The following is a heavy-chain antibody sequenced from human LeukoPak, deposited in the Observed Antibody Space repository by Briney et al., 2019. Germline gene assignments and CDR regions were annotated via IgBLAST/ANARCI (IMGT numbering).Heavy chain of an antibody. CDR1: GASVTSGHYC. J-gene: IGHJ5*02. CDR3: AKLPTGFPNWFDP. CDR2: VHFNGHT. D-gene: IGHD3-10*01. V-gene: IGHV4-39*01. Sequence: NPSETLSLTCTVSGASVTSGHYCWGWVRQSPGKGLEWIASVHFNGHTYPNPSLSTRVTMSIDTSKNQFSLKLTSLTAADTAIYYCAKLPTGFPNWFDPWGQGTLVTVSS.